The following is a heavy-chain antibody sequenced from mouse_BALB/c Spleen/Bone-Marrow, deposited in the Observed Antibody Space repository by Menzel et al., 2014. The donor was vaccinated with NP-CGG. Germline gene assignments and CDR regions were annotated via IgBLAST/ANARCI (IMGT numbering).Heavy chain of an antibody. D-gene: IGHD1-1*01. CDR2: IYPSDSYT. J-gene: IGHJ2*01. Sequence: VQLQQSGAELVRPGASVKLSCKASGYTFTSYWINWVKQRPGQGLEWIGNIYPSDSYTNYNQKFKDKATLTADKSSSTAYMQLSSPTSEDSAVYYCTRSYGSSYEYYFDCWGQGTTLTVSS. CDR3: TRSYGSSYEYYFDC. V-gene: IGHV1-69*02. CDR1: GYTFTSYW.